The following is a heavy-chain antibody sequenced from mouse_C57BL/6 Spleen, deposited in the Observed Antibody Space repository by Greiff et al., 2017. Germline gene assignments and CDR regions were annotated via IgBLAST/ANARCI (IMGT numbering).Heavy chain of an antibody. CDR1: GFTFSDYG. D-gene: IGHD2-2*01. CDR3: ASGGWLRYAMDY. V-gene: IGHV5-17*01. Sequence: EVKLVESGGGLVKPGGSLKLSCAASGFTFSDYGMHWVRQAPEKGLEWVAYISSGSSTIYYADTVKGRFTISRDNAKNTLFLQMTSMRSEDTAMYYCASGGWLRYAMDYWGQGTSVTVSS. J-gene: IGHJ4*01. CDR2: ISSGSSTI.